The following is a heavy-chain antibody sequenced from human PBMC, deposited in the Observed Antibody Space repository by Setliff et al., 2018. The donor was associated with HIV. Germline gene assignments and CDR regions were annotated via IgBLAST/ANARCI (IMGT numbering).Heavy chain of an antibody. J-gene: IGHJ4*02. V-gene: IGHV3-74*01. CDR3: ARVLMGIAAADEKLDY. CDR2: IKGDGTGT. CDR1: GFTFNTYW. D-gene: IGHD6-13*01. Sequence: PGGSLRLSCVASGFTFNTYWMHWVRQVPGKGLVWVSRIKGDGTGTYYADSVKGRFTISRDNAKKTLDLQMSSLRAEDTAVYYCARVLMGIAAADEKLDYWGQGTLVTVSS.